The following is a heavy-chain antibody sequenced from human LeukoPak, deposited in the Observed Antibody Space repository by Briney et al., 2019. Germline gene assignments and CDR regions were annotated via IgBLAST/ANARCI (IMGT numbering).Heavy chain of an antibody. CDR2: ISYGGSNK. J-gene: IGHJ4*02. Sequence: PGGSLRLSCAASGFTFNSCAMHWVRQAPGKGLEWVALISYGGSNKYYADSVKGRFTIYRDNSKNTLYLQMNSLRAEDTAVYYCAKDRDSSGWYGFDYWGQGTLVTVSS. D-gene: IGHD6-19*01. V-gene: IGHV3-30*18. CDR1: GFTFNSCA. CDR3: AKDRDSSGWYGFDY.